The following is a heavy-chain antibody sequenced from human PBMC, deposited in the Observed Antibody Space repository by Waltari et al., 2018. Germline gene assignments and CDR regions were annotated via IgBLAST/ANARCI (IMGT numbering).Heavy chain of an antibody. J-gene: IGHJ6*03. Sequence: EVQLVESGGGLVKPGGSLRLSCAASGFTFSSYSMNWVRQAPGKGLEWVSSISSSSSYIYYADSVKGRFTISRDNAKNSLYLQMNSLRAEDTAVYYCARAVIITGTTPYMDVWGKGTTVTVSS. CDR3: ARAVIITGTTPYMDV. CDR1: GFTFSSYS. CDR2: ISSSSSYI. D-gene: IGHD1-7*01. V-gene: IGHV3-21*01.